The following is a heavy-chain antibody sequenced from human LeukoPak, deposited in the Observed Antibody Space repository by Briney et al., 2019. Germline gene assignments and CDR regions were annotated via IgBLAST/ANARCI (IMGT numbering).Heavy chain of an antibody. CDR1: GGSFSGYY. D-gene: IGHD3-22*01. V-gene: IGHV4-34*01. Sequence: SETLSLTCAVYGGSFSGYYWSWIRQPPGKGLEWIGEINHSGSTNYNPSLESRVTISVDTSKNQFSLKLSSVTAADTAVYYCARTGTYYYDSSGYFRSLYYFDYWGQGTLVTVSS. J-gene: IGHJ4*02. CDR3: ARTGTYYYDSSGYFRSLYYFDY. CDR2: INHSGST.